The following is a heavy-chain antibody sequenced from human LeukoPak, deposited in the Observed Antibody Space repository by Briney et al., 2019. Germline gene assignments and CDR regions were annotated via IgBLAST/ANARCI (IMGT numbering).Heavy chain of an antibody. V-gene: IGHV3-74*01. CDR2: INSDGSRT. CDR3: ANSPSSSCCYYFDY. D-gene: IGHD6-13*01. J-gene: IGHJ4*02. CDR1: GFNLSTYW. Sequence: PGGSLRLSCEASGFNLSTYWMHWVRQVPGKGLVWVSRINSDGSRTSYADSVKGRFTISRDNAKNTLYLQMNSLRAEDTAVYYCANSPSSSCCYYFDYWGQGTLVTVSS.